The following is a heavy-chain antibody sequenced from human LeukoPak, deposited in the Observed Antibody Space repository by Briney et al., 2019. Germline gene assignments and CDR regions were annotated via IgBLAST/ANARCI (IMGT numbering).Heavy chain of an antibody. CDR2: IHYSGGT. V-gene: IGHV4-59*01. Sequence: SETLSLTCSVPGDSIRSYYWSWIRQPPGKGLEWIGYIHYSGGTNYNPSLKSRVTISVDTSKNHFSLKLSSVTAADTALYYCARSTYAGSYFGYWGQGTLVTVSS. J-gene: IGHJ4*02. CDR1: GDSIRSYY. D-gene: IGHD3-16*01. CDR3: ARSTYAGSYFGY.